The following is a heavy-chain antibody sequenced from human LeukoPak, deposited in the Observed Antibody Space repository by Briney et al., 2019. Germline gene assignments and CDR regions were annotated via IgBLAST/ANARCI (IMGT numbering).Heavy chain of an antibody. J-gene: IGHJ5*02. D-gene: IGHD2-15*01. CDR1: GYSFTSYW. CDR2: IDPSDSYT. CDR3: ARDVAPNIVVVVAALRGFDP. V-gene: IGHV5-10-1*01. Sequence: GESLRISCKGSGYSFTSYWISWVRLMPGKGLGWMGSIDPSDSYTNYSPSFQGHVTISADKSISTAYLQWSSLKASDTAMYYCARDVAPNIVVVVAALRGFDPWGQGTLVTVSS.